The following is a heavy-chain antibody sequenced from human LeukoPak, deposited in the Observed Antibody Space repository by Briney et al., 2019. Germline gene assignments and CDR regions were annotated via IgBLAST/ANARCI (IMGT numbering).Heavy chain of an antibody. V-gene: IGHV3-21*01. J-gene: IGHJ4*02. CDR2: ISSGGTYI. CDR1: GFTFSSYA. D-gene: IGHD5-12*01. Sequence: PGGSLRLSCAASGFTFSSYAMSWVRQAPGKGLEWVSSISSGGTYIYYADSVKGRFTISRDNTKNSLSLQMNSLRAEDTAVYYCARDRSGYSGYECQAYWGQGTLVTVSS. CDR3: ARDRSGYSGYECQAY.